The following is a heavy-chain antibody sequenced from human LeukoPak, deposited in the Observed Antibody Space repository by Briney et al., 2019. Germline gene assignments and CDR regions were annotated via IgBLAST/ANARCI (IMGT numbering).Heavy chain of an antibody. CDR3: AKGDGIYSFDY. Sequence: PGGSLRLSCAASGLTFSSYWMHWVRQAPGKGLEWVSSIGTTGAGTNYADSVKGRFTISRDNSKNTLYLQMNSLRAEDTAVYYCAKGDGIYSFDYWGQGTLVTVSS. CDR1: GLTFSSYW. D-gene: IGHD1-26*01. J-gene: IGHJ4*02. CDR2: IGTTGAGT. V-gene: IGHV3-23*01.